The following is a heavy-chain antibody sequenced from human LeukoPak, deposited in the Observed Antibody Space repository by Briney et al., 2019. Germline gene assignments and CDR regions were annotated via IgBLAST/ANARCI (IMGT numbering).Heavy chain of an antibody. CDR3: ARSTTVTTPGYYYGMDV. V-gene: IGHV1-69*04. Sequence: SVKVSCKASGGTFSSYAISWVRQAPGQGLEWMGRIIPIFGIANYAQKFQGRVTITADKSTSTAYMELNSLRSEDTAVYYCARSTTVTTPGYYYGMDVWGQGTTVTVSS. CDR1: GGTFSSYA. J-gene: IGHJ6*02. CDR2: IIPIFGIA. D-gene: IGHD4-17*01.